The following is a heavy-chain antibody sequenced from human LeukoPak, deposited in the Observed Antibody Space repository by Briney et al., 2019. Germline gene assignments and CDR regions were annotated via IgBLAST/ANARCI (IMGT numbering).Heavy chain of an antibody. V-gene: IGHV3-21*01. CDR1: KFNFNSYG. J-gene: IGHJ2*01. CDR3: ARDSSSPYWYFNL. CDR2: ISSSSTYI. Sequence: GGSLRLSCTTSKFNFNSYGMTWVRQAPGKGLEWVSSISSSSTYIYYADSVKGRFTISRDNAKNSLYLQMNSLRAEDTAVYYCARDSSSPYWYFNLWGRGTLVTVSS.